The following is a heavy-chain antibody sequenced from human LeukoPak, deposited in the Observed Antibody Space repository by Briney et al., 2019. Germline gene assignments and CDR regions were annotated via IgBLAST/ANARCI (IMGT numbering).Heavy chain of an antibody. J-gene: IGHJ4*02. Sequence: TGGSLRLSCAASGFTFSSYSMNWVRQAPGKGLEWVSYISSSSSTIYYADSVKGRFTISRDNSKNTLYLQMNSLRAEDTAVYYCAKTPNYYDGSGYYYYFDYWGQGTLVTVSS. CDR1: GFTFSSYS. D-gene: IGHD3-22*01. V-gene: IGHV3-48*01. CDR3: AKTPNYYDGSGYYYYFDY. CDR2: ISSSSSTI.